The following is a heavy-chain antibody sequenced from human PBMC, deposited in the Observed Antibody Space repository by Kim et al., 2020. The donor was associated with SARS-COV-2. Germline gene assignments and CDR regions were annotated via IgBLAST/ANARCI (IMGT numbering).Heavy chain of an antibody. Sequence: GGSLRLSCTASGFMFSDYWMTWVRQAPGKGLEWLANLNGDGSEKYFGDSVKGRLTISREHARNSLLLQMNNLRAEDTATYFCAGGDVAFAESAFWGHGTVVTVSS. D-gene: IGHD2-21*01. CDR1: GFMFSDYW. CDR2: LNGDGSEK. V-gene: IGHV3-7*01. CDR3: AGGDVAFAESAF. J-gene: IGHJ4*01.